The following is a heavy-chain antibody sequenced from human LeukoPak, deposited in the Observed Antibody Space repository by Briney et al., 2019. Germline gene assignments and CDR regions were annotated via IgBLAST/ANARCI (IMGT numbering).Heavy chain of an antibody. V-gene: IGHV3-30-3*01. CDR3: ARGQYYYDSSGAFDI. Sequence: GRSLGLSCAASGFNFGSYAMHWVRQAPGKGLEWVAVISYDGSNKYYADSVKGRFNIPRDNSKNTLYLQMSSLRAEDTAVYYCARGQYYYDSSGAFDIWGQGTMVTVSS. D-gene: IGHD3-22*01. J-gene: IGHJ3*02. CDR2: ISYDGSNK. CDR1: GFNFGSYA.